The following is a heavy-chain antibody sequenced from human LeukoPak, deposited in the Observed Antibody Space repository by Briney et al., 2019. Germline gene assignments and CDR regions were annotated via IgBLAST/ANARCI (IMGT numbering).Heavy chain of an antibody. J-gene: IGHJ4*02. V-gene: IGHV3-23*01. D-gene: IGHD6-19*01. CDR2: ISDSGGST. Sequence: GGSLRLSCAASGFTFSSYAMSWVRQAPGKGLEWVSSISDSGGSTYYADSVKGRFTISRDNSKNTLHLQMTSLRAEDTAVYYCAKDAVAGSLPLYYFDQWGQGTLVTVSS. CDR1: GFTFSSYA. CDR3: AKDAVAGSLPLYYFDQ.